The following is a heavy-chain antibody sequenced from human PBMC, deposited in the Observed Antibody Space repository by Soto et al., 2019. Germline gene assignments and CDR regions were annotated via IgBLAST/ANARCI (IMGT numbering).Heavy chain of an antibody. V-gene: IGHV3-30-3*01. Sequence: GGSLRLSFAASGFTFSSYAMHWVRQAPGKGLEWVAAISYNGSNKYYADSVKGRFTIPRDNSKNTPYLQMNTLRPEDTAVNYCASVKGAWGAVAGTVPWFDPWGQGTLVTVSS. J-gene: IGHJ5*02. D-gene: IGHD6-19*01. CDR2: ISYNGSNK. CDR3: ASVKGAWGAVAGTVPWFDP. CDR1: GFTFSSYA.